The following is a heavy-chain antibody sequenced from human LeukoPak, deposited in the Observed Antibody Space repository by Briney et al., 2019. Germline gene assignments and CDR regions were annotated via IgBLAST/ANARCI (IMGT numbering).Heavy chain of an antibody. CDR1: GFTFSSYG. CDR2: IHYDGTNE. Sequence: GGSLRLSCAASGFTFSSYGMHWVRQAPGKGLEWVAFIHYDGTNEYYADSVKGRFTISRDNFKNTLSLQMNGLRVEDTALYHCVISGFDPWGQGILVTVSS. V-gene: IGHV3-30*02. J-gene: IGHJ5*02. D-gene: IGHD3-10*01. CDR3: VISGFDP.